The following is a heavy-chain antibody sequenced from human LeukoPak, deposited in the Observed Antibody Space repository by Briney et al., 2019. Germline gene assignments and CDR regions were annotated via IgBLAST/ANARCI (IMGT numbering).Heavy chain of an antibody. V-gene: IGHV3-11*04. J-gene: IGHJ3*01. CDR3: ARDRAVGASDSYDL. Sequence: PGGSLRLSCVGSGFTSSDRYMAWIRQRPGKGLEWLSYISTSDRRVYLADSVKGRFTVSRDDARKSLFLQMNSLRPDDTAVYYCARDRAVGASDSYDLWGPGTMVIVSS. D-gene: IGHD4-23*01. CDR2: ISTSDRRV. CDR1: GFTSSDRY.